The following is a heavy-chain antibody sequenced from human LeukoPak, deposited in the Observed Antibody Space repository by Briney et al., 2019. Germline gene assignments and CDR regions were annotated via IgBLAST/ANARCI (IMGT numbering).Heavy chain of an antibody. CDR1: GGSFSDYY. V-gene: IGHV4-34*01. J-gene: IGHJ4*02. CDR3: ARVHPSAPVDY. Sequence: KPSETLSLTCAVYGGSFSDYYWTWIRQPPGKGLEWIGEIDRSESTNYNPSLKSRVTISVDTSKNQFSLKLSSVTAADTAVYYCARVHPSAPVDYWGQGTLVTVSS. CDR2: IDRSEST.